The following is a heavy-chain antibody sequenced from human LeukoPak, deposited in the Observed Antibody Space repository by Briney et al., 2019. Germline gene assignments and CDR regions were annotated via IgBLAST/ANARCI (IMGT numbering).Heavy chain of an antibody. D-gene: IGHD1-26*01. CDR1: GYTFTSYG. J-gene: IGHJ5*02. Sequence: ASVKVSCKASGYTFTSYGISWVRQAPGRGLEWMGWISVYNANTKYAQKLQGRVTMTRDTSTSTAYMELRSLRSDDTAVYYCARDGGSYSDWFDPWGQGTLVIVSS. V-gene: IGHV1-18*01. CDR3: ARDGGSYSDWFDP. CDR2: ISVYNANT.